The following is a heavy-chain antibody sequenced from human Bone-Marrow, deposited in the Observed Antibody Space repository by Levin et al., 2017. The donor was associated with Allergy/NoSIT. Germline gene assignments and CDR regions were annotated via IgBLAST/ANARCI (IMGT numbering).Heavy chain of an antibody. CDR3: ARDSFLGME. Sequence: SQTLSLTCTVSGGSFSSGHYYWNWIRQPPGKGLEWIGNIYYSGSTSYNPSLKSRVTISVDRSKNQFSLKLSSVTAADTAVYYCARDSFLGMEWGQGTLVTVSS. CDR2: IYYSGST. V-gene: IGHV4-30-4*01. J-gene: IGHJ4*02. CDR1: GGSFSSGHYY. D-gene: IGHD1-26*01.